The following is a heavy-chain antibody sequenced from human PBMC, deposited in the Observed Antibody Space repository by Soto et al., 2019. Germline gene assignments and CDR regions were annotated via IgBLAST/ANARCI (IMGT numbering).Heavy chain of an antibody. J-gene: IGHJ4*02. CDR3: ARGPPESYYFDY. Sequence: SETLSLTCTVSGGSISSYYWSWIRQPPGKGLEWIGYIYYSGSTNYNPSLKSRVTISVDTSKNQFSLKLSSVTAADTAVYYCARGPPESYYFDYWGQGTLVTVSS. V-gene: IGHV4-59*01. CDR2: IYYSGST. CDR1: GGSISSYY. D-gene: IGHD3-16*02.